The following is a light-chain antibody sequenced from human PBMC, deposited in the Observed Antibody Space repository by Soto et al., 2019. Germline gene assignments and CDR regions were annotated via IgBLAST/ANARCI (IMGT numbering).Light chain of an antibody. V-gene: IGKV1-5*01. CDR2: DAS. CDR1: QSISTW. CDR3: QQYSIYWNT. J-gene: IGKJ2*01. Sequence: DIQMTQSPSTLYASVGDGVTITCRASQSISTWLAWYQQKPGKAPKLLIYDASTLESGVPSRFSGSGSGTEFTLTISSLQPDDFATYYCQQYSIYWNTFGQGTKLEIK.